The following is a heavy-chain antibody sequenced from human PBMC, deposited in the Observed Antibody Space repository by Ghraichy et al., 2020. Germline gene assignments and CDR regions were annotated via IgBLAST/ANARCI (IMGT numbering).Heavy chain of an antibody. V-gene: IGHV3-48*02. CDR1: GFTFSSYS. D-gene: IGHD3-10*01. CDR2: ISSSSSSI. J-gene: IGHJ4*02. Sequence: GGSLRLSCAASGFTFSSYSMNWVRQAPGKGLEWVSYISSSSSSIYYLDSVKGRFSISRDNAKNSLYLQMNSLRDEDTAVYYCVRDDESFFYGSGSERPLDYWGQGTLVIVSS. CDR3: VRDDESFFYGSGSERPLDY.